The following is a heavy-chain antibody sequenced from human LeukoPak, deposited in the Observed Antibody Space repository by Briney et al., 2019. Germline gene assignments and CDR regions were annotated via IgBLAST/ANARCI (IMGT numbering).Heavy chain of an antibody. V-gene: IGHV4-59*08. CDR3: ASHSSSWYYFDY. CDR1: GASISSYY. Sequence: SETLSLTCTVSGASISSYYWSWIRQPPGKGLEWIGYIYYSGSTNYNPSLKSRVTISVDTSKNQFSLKLSSVTAADTAVYYCASHSSSWYYFDYWGQGTLVTVSS. D-gene: IGHD6-13*01. CDR2: IYYSGST. J-gene: IGHJ4*02.